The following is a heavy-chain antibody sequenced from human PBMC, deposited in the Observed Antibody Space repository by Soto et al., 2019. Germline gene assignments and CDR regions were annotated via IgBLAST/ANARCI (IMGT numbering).Heavy chain of an antibody. D-gene: IGHD1-26*01. CDR3: ARCGVGSRLRLDY. V-gene: IGHV1-69*01. Sequence: QVQLVQSGAEVKKPGASVTVSCQASGGTFSSYTISWLLQSPGQGLEWMAGISPIFGTPSYAQQFQDRVTITAADSNMTAYMEMNRLTYDVTAVYYCARCGVGSRLRLDYCCQDTLVTISS. CDR2: ISPIFGTP. J-gene: IGHJ4*02. CDR1: GGTFSSYT.